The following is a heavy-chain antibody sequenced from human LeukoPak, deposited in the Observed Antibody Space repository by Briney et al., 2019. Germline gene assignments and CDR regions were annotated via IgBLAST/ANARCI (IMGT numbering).Heavy chain of an antibody. CDR2: ISSNGDYK. CDR1: GFAFRTYG. J-gene: IGHJ4*02. D-gene: IGHD5-24*01. Sequence: GGSLRLSCSTSGFAFRTYGMHWVRQAPGKGLEWVAVISSNGDYKYYSDSVKGRFSISRDNSKNTLFLQMNGLTSADTAVYYCAKDGRDGYNPYYFDYWGQGTLVTVSS. CDR3: AKDGRDGYNPYYFDY. V-gene: IGHV3-30*18.